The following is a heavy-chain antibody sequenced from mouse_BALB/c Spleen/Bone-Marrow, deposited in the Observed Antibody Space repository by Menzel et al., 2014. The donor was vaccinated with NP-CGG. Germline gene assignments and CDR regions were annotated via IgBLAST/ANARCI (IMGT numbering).Heavy chain of an antibody. CDR3: TRDGHNYYAMDY. CDR2: INPSNGGT. Sequence: GTELVKPGASVKLSCKASGYTFTTYYIYWVKQRAGQGLEWIGEINPSNGGTNFNEKYKSEATLTVDKSSSTSYMQLSSLTSEDSAVYYCTRDGHNYYAMDYWGQGTSVTVSS. CDR1: GYTFTTYY. V-gene: IGHV1-53*01. J-gene: IGHJ4*01. D-gene: IGHD2-3*01.